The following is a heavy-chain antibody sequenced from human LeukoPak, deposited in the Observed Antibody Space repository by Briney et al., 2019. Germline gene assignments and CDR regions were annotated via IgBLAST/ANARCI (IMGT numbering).Heavy chain of an antibody. D-gene: IGHD2-15*01. CDR3: AKDQCSGGSCYLGY. J-gene: IGHJ4*02. CDR1: GFTVSSNY. CDR2: ISGSGGST. V-gene: IGHV3-23*01. Sequence: PGGSLRLSCAASGFTVSSNYMSWVRQAPGKGLEWVSAISGSGGSTYYADSVKGRFTISRDNSKNTLYLQMNSLRAEDTAVYYCAKDQCSGGSCYLGYWGQGTLVTVSS.